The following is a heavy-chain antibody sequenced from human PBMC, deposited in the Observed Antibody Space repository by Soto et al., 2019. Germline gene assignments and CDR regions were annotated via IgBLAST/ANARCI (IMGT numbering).Heavy chain of an antibody. J-gene: IGHJ4*02. V-gene: IGHV4-38-2*02. CDR3: AREKVGTTFFDN. Sequence: LSLTCSVAGFAISRGYYWSWVRQPPGKGLEWIGSIYPSVSSYHNPSLETRVRLSIDTSKNQFTLNLTSVTAADTALYYCAREKVGTTFFDNWGQGIQVTVSS. CDR1: GFAISRGYY. D-gene: IGHD1-1*01. CDR2: IYPSVSS.